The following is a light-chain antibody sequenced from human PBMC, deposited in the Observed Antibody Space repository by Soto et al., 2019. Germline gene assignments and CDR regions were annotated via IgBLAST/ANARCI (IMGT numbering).Light chain of an antibody. CDR2: NAS. CDR1: QRITNW. J-gene: IGKJ2*01. Sequence: DIQMTQSPSTLSASIGDRVTITCRASQRITNWLVWYQQKPGKAPKLLIYNASSLESGVSSRFSGSGSGTEFTLTISSLQPDDVATYYCQQYNSYPYTFGQGTQLAIQ. CDR3: QQYNSYPYT. V-gene: IGKV1-5*03.